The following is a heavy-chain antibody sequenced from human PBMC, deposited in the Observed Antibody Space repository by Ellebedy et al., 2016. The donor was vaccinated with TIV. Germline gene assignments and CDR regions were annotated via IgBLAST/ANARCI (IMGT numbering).Heavy chain of an antibody. D-gene: IGHD6-19*01. CDR2: IIAIFGTT. V-gene: IGHV1-69*13. Sequence: SVKVSCKASGATFSGSAISWVRQAPGLGLEWIGGIIAIFGTTKYAQKFQGRVTITADQLTTTSHMELSDLRFEDTAIYYCARHIGYSNGPSEYWGQGSLDTVSS. J-gene: IGHJ4*02. CDR3: ARHIGYSNGPSEY. CDR1: GATFSGSA.